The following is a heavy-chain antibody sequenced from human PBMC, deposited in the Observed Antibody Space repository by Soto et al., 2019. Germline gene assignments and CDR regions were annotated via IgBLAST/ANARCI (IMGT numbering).Heavy chain of an antibody. V-gene: IGHV1-69*01. CDR2: IIPIFGTA. J-gene: IGHJ6*02. CDR3: ARGTESGVRGVIARVRRYYGMDV. D-gene: IGHD3-10*01. Sequence: QVQLVQSGAEVKKPGSSVKVSWKASGGTFSSYAISWVRQAPGQGLEWMGGIIPIFGTANYAQKFQGRVTITADESTSTAYMELSSLRSEDTAVYYCARGTESGVRGVIARVRRYYGMDVWGQGTTVTVSS. CDR1: GGTFSSYA.